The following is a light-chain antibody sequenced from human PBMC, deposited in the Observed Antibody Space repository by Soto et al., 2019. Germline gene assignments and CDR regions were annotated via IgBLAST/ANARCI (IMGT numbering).Light chain of an antibody. V-gene: IGKV1-9*01. CDR1: QGISSY. J-gene: IGKJ2*01. CDR2: AAS. Sequence: DIQLTQSPSFLSASVGDRVTITCRASQGISSYLAWYQQKPGKAPKLLIYAASTLQSGVPSRFSGSGSGTECTLTISSLQPEDFATYYCQQLNSYPQTFGQGTKLEIK. CDR3: QQLNSYPQT.